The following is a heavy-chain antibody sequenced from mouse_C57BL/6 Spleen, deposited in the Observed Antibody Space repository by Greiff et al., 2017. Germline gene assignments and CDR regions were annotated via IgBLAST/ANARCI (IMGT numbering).Heavy chain of an antibody. Sequence: QVHVKQSGPELVKPGASVKISCKASGYSFTSYYIHWVKQRPGQGLEWIGWIYPGSGNTKYNEKFKGKATLTADTSSSTAYMQLSSLTSEDSAVYYCARDGLLRPWGFAYWGQGTLVTVSA. J-gene: IGHJ3*01. CDR1: GYSFTSYY. CDR3: ARDGLLRPWGFAY. CDR2: IYPGSGNT. D-gene: IGHD1-1*01. V-gene: IGHV1-66*01.